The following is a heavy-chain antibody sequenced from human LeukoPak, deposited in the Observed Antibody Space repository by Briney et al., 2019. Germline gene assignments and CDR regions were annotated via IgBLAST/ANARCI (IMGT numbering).Heavy chain of an antibody. D-gene: IGHD2-8*01. CDR1: GFTFSSYW. V-gene: IGHV3-7*03. CDR2: INQDGSGK. CDR3: ARDSDCTNGVCSPIDF. Sequence: PWGSLGLSCAASGFTFSSYWMSWVRQAPGKGLEWVANINQDGSGKYYVDSVKGRFTISIDNAKNSLYLQMNSLRAEDTAVYYCARDSDCTNGVCSPIDFWGQGTLVTVSS. J-gene: IGHJ4*02.